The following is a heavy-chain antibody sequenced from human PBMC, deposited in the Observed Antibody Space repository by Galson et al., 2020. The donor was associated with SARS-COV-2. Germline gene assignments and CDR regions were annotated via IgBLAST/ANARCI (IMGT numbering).Heavy chain of an antibody. V-gene: IGHV3-48*01. Sequence: GGSLRLSCAASGFTFSSYSMNWVRQAPGKGLEWVSYISSSSSTIYYADSVKGRFTISRDNAKNSLYLQMNSLRAEDTAVYYCARDVQQWLVRRYLYAFDIWGQGTMVTVSS. CDR1: GFTFSSYS. CDR2: ISSSSSTI. D-gene: IGHD6-19*01. J-gene: IGHJ3*02. CDR3: ARDVQQWLVRRYLYAFDI.